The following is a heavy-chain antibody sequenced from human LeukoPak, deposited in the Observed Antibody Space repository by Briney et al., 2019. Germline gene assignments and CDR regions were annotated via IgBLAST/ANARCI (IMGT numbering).Heavy chain of an antibody. D-gene: IGHD3-22*01. J-gene: IGHJ4*02. CDR2: ISSSSSYI. CDR3: AGAPYDSSGYYYY. V-gene: IGHV3-21*01. CDR1: GFTFSSYS. Sequence: GGSLRLPCAASGFTFSSYSMNWVRQAPGKGLEWVSSISSSSSYIYYADSVKGRFTISRDNAKNSLYLQMNSLRAEDTAVYYCAGAPYDSSGYYYYWGQGTLVTVSS.